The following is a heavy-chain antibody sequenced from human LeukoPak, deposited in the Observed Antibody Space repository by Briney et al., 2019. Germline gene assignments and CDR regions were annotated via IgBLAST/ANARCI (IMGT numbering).Heavy chain of an antibody. D-gene: IGHD3-22*01. CDR3: ARGWKDSNTYYNYFGY. V-gene: IGHV4-34*01. J-gene: IGHJ4*02. CDR2: INDSGST. CDR1: GGSFSGYY. Sequence: SETLSLTCAVYGGSFSGYYWSWLRQPPGKGLEWIGEINDSGSTNYNPSLKSRVTISVDTSKKQLSLKLSSVTAADTAVYYCARGWKDSNTYYNYFGYWGQGALVTVSS.